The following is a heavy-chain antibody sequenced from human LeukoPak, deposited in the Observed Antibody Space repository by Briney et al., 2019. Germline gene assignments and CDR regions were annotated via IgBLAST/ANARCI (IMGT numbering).Heavy chain of an antibody. V-gene: IGHV7-4-1*02. CDR2: INTNTGNP. CDR3: AREGVAAAAYNWFDP. CDR1: GYTFTSYA. D-gene: IGHD6-13*01. Sequence: ASVKVSCKASGYTFTSYAMNWVRQAPGQGLEWMGWINTNTGNPTYAQGFTGRFVFSLDTSVSTAYLQISSLKAEDTAVYYCAREGVAAAAYNWFDPWGQGTLVTVSS. J-gene: IGHJ5*02.